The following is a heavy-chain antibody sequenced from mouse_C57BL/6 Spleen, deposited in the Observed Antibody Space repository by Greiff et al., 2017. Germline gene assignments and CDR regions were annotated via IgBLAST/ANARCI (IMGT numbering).Heavy chain of an antibody. V-gene: IGHV1-81*01. CDR1: GYTFTSYG. CDR3: ARWGYVDV. CDR2: IYPRCGNT. Sequence: QVQLQQSGAELARPGASVKLSCKASGYTFTSYGISWVKQSTGQGLEWIGEIYPRCGNTYYNEKFKGQATLTTDKSSITAYMELRSLTSEDSAVYVCARWGYVDVWGTGTTVTVSS. J-gene: IGHJ1*03.